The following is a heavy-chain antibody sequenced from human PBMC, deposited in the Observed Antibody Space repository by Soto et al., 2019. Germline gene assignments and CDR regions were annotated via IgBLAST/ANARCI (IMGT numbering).Heavy chain of an antibody. CDR3: ARGTGLNDGSDL. Sequence: QVHLVQSGGEVKKPGASVKISCQTSGYTFSNYGITWVRQAPGQGLEWVGWVNGDSGNTNYAQNMEGRVTMTTDASTATADMELRNLRSDDTATYYCARGTGLNDGSDLWGQGTVVGVSS. J-gene: IGHJ3*01. V-gene: IGHV1-18*01. CDR2: VNGDSGNT. CDR1: GYTFSNYG.